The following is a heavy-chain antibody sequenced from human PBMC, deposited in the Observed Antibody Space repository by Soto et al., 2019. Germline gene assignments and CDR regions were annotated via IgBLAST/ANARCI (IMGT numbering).Heavy chain of an antibody. CDR2: ISYDGSNK. D-gene: IGHD4-17*01. Sequence: QVQLVESGGGVVQPGRSLRLSCAASGFTFSSYAMHWVRQAPGKGLEWVAVISYDGSNKYYADSVKGRFTISRDNSKNTLYLQMNSLRAEDTAVYYCARDDYGDYNWGQVTLVTVSS. CDR1: GFTFSSYA. V-gene: IGHV3-30-3*01. CDR3: ARDDYGDYN. J-gene: IGHJ4*02.